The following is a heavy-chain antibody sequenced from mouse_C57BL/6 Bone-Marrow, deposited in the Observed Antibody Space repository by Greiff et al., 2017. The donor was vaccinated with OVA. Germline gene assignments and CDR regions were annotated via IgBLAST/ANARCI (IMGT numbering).Heavy chain of an antibody. V-gene: IGHV5-6*01. D-gene: IGHD2-2*01. CDR3: ARLIYYGFYYAMDY. J-gene: IGHJ4*01. Sequence: EVKLVESGGDLVKPGGSLKLSCAASGFTFSSYGMSWVRQTPDKRLEWVATISSGGSYTYYPDSVRGRVTISRDNAKNTLYLQMSSLKSEDTSMYYCARLIYYGFYYAMDYWGQGTSVTVSS. CDR1: GFTFSSYG. CDR2: ISSGGSYT.